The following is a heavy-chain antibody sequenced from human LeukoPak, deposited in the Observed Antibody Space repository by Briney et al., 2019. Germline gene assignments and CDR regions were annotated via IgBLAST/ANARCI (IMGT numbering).Heavy chain of an antibody. Sequence: ASVEVSFKASGYTFTGYYIHWMRQAPGQGLEWMGRFNPNSGATNYAQKFQGRVTMTRDTSISTAYMELSNLRSDDTAVYYCARVCSGGSCNENYGMDVWGQGTTVTVPS. J-gene: IGHJ6*02. V-gene: IGHV1-2*02. D-gene: IGHD2-15*01. CDR2: FNPNSGAT. CDR3: ARVCSGGSCNENYGMDV. CDR1: GYTFTGYY.